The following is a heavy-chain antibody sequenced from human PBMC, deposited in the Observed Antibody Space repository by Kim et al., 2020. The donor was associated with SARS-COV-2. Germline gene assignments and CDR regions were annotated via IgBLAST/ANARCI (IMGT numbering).Heavy chain of an antibody. Sequence: IGEADSVKGRFTLSRDNAKNSLYRQMNSLRAEDTALYYCAKDNRFGEFDYWGQGTLVTVSS. D-gene: IGHD3-10*01. V-gene: IGHV3-9*01. CDR2: I. CDR3: AKDNRFGEFDY. J-gene: IGHJ4*02.